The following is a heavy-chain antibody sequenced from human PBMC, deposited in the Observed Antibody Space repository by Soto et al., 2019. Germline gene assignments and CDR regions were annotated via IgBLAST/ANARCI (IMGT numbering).Heavy chain of an antibody. CDR3: ASCRGGYDEYYYMDV. V-gene: IGHV1-69*02. J-gene: IGHJ6*03. Sequence: QVQLVQSGAEVKKPGSSVKVSCKASGGTFSSYTISWVRQAPGQGLEWMGRIIPILGIANYAQKFQGRVTITADKSTSTAYMELSSLRSEDTAVYYCASCRGGYDEYYYMDVWGKGTTVTVSS. D-gene: IGHD5-12*01. CDR1: GGTFSSYT. CDR2: IIPILGIA.